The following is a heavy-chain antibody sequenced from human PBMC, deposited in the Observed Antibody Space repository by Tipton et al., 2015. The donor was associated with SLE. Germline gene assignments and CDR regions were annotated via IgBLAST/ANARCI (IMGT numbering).Heavy chain of an antibody. CDR3: VRLKPVGSMDV. Sequence: TLSLTCTVSGYSISSGYYWAWIRQPPGKGLEWIASIYHSGSTLYNLSLKSRVTISADTSKNQLSLRLTSVTAADTAVYYCVRLKPVGSMDVWGKGTTVTVSS. J-gene: IGHJ6*03. CDR1: GYSISSGYY. V-gene: IGHV4-38-2*02. CDR2: IYHSGST. D-gene: IGHD1-26*01.